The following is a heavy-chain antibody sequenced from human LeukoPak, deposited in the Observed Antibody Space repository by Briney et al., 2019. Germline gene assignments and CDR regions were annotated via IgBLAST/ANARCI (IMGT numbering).Heavy chain of an antibody. D-gene: IGHD3-9*01. V-gene: IGHV1-18*01. CDR3: ARVGVYYDILTGYYPFDY. CDR1: GYTFTSYG. Sequence: ASVKVSCKASGYTFTSYGISWVRQAPGQGLEWMGWISAYNGNTNYAQKLQGRVTMTTDTSTSTAYMELRSLRSDDTAVYYCARVGVYYDILTGYYPFDYWGQGTLVTVSS. J-gene: IGHJ4*02. CDR2: ISAYNGNT.